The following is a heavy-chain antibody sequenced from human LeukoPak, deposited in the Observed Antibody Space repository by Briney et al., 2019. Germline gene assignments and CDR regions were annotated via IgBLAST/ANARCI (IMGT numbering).Heavy chain of an antibody. CDR1: GGSISSYY. Sequence: PSETLSLTCTVSGGSISSYYWSWNRQPPGKGLEWIGYIYTSGSTNYNPSLKSRVTVSVDTSKNQFSLKLSSVTAADTAVYYCARRRPEAFDIWGQGTMVTVSS. CDR2: IYTSGST. CDR3: ARRRPEAFDI. V-gene: IGHV4-4*09. J-gene: IGHJ3*02.